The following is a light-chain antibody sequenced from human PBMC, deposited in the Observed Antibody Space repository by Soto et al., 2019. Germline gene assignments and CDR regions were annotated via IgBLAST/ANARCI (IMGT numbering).Light chain of an antibody. Sequence: DMQMTQSPSSLSASVGDRVTITCRAIQTSRDYLNWYQQKKGKAPKLLIYAASSLQSGFPSRFSGSVSRTDLTLTISSLQPEDFATYYCQQSYSNPPTYTFGQGTQLEI. CDR1: QTSRDY. CDR3: QQSYSNPPTYT. J-gene: IGKJ2*01. CDR2: AAS. V-gene: IGKV1-39*01.